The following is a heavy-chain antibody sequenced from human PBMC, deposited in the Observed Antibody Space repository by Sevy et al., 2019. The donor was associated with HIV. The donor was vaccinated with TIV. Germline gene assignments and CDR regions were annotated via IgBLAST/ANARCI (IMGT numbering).Heavy chain of an antibody. CDR2: MNPNNGNT. Sequence: ASVKVSCKAAGYSFTNFDINWVRPATGQGLEWMGWMNPNNGNTHYAQKFQGRVTMTRSSSANTAYMELSSLTSEDTAIYYCARARLDYEFWSGSYFSRAPWGYKYYAMDVWGQGSTVTVSS. CDR3: ARARLDYEFWSGSYFSRAPWGYKYYAMDV. V-gene: IGHV1-8*01. D-gene: IGHD3-3*01. CDR1: GYSFTNFD. J-gene: IGHJ6*02.